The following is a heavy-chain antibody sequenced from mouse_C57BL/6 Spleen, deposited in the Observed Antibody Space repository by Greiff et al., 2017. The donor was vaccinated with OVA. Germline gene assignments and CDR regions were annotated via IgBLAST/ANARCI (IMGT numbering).Heavy chain of an antibody. J-gene: IGHJ2*01. CDR1: GYTFTDYY. Sequence: QVQLQQSGAELVRPGASVKLSCKASGYTFTDYYINWVKQRPGQGLEWIARIYPGSGNTYYNEKFKGKATLTAEKSSSTAYMQLSSLTSEDSAVYFCARLERYYFDYWGQGTTLTVSS. CDR2: IYPGSGNT. V-gene: IGHV1-76*01. CDR3: ARLERYYFDY.